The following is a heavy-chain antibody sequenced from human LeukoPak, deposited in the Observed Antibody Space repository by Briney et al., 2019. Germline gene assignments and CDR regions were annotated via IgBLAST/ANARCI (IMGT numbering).Heavy chain of an antibody. D-gene: IGHD1-1*01. Sequence: PGGSLRLSCAASGCTFSNHAMTWVRQAPGKGLEWVSSITGDGGSTYYADSVKGRFSISTDNPNNVLSLQMNSLRDEDTAVYYCAKELGHNWGYFDYWGQGILVTVSS. CDR1: GCTFSNHA. J-gene: IGHJ4*02. V-gene: IGHV3-23*01. CDR3: AKELGHNWGYFDY. CDR2: ITGDGGST.